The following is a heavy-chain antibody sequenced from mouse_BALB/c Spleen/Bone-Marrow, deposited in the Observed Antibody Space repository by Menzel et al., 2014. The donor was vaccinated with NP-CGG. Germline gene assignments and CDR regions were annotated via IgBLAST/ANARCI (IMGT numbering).Heavy chain of an antibody. Sequence: QVQLQQPGPQLVRPGASVKISCKASGYSFTSYWMHWVRQRPGQGLEWIGMIDPSDSETRINQKFKDKATLPVDKSSSTANMQLSSPTVEDSAVYYCARGAVAMGYWGQGTSVTVSS. CDR2: IDPSDSET. J-gene: IGHJ4*01. CDR1: GYSFTSYW. V-gene: IGHV1S126*01. CDR3: ARGAVAMGY.